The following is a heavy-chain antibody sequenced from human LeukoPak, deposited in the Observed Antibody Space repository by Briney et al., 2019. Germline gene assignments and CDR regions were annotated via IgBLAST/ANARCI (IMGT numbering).Heavy chain of an antibody. D-gene: IGHD4-23*01. CDR2: FDPEDGET. CDR3: ATGDYGGRYFDY. Sequence: GASVKVSCKVSGYTLTELSMDWVRQAPGKGLEWMGGFDPEDGETIYAQKFQGRVTMTEDTSTDTAYMELSSLRSEDTAVYYCATGDYGGRYFDYWGQGTLVTVSS. J-gene: IGHJ4*02. V-gene: IGHV1-24*01. CDR1: GYTLTELS.